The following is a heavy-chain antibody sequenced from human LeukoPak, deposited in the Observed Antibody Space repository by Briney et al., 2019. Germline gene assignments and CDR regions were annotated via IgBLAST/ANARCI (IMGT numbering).Heavy chain of an antibody. Sequence: QTGGSLRLSCAASGFTFSSYAMHWVRQAPGKGLEWVAVISYDGSNKYYADSVKGRFTISRDNSKNTLYLQMNSLRAEDTAVYYCARDSSYGLYYFDYWGQGTLVTVSS. V-gene: IGHV3-30*04. J-gene: IGHJ4*02. CDR1: GFTFSSYA. CDR3: ARDSSYGLYYFDY. D-gene: IGHD5-18*01. CDR2: ISYDGSNK.